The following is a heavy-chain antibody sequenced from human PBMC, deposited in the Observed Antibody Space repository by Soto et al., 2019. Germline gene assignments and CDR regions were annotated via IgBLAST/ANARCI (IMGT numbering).Heavy chain of an antibody. V-gene: IGHV1-24*01. CDR3: AILPHDSSGQTPFDY. D-gene: IGHD3-22*01. CDR2: FDPEDGET. CDR1: GYTLTELS. J-gene: IGHJ4*02. Sequence: ASVKVSCKVSGYTLTELSMHWARQAPGKGLEWMGGFDPEDGETIYAQKFQGRVTMTEDTSTDTAYMELSSLRSEDTAVYYCAILPHDSSGQTPFDYWGQGTLVTVSS.